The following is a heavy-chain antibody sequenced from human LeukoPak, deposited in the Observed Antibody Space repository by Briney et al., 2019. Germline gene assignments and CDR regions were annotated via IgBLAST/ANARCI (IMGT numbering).Heavy chain of an antibody. CDR2: MCPSGRT. CDR1: NDSISSYC. J-gene: IGHJ5*02. Sequence: SETLSLTCTVSNDSISSYCCSWVRQPPGKGLEWSGFMCPSGRTDYNPSLKSRVTMSVDTSKNQLSMELRFLTAADTAVYYCATSYDGKTAPYDLWGHGTLVTVSS. V-gene: IGHV4-4*08. CDR3: ATSYDGKTAPYDL. D-gene: IGHD4-23*01.